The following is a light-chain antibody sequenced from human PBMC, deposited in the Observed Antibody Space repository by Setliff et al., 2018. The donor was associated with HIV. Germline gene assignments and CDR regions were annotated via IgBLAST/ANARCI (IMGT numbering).Light chain of an antibody. CDR1: SSDVGGYNY. V-gene: IGLV2-11*01. J-gene: IGLJ1*01. Sequence: QSALTQPRSVSGSPGQSVTISCTGTSSDVGGYNYVSWYQQYPGKAPKLMIYDVSTRPSGVANRFSGSKSGNTASLTISGLQAEDEADYYCAVWDNGLKGYVFGTGTKVIVL. CDR3: AVWDNGLKGYV. CDR2: DVS.